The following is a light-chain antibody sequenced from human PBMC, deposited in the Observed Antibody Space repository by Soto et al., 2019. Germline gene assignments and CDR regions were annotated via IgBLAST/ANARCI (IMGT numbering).Light chain of an antibody. CDR2: DVS. CDR3: CSSAGDSYV. Sequence: QSVLTQPASLSGSPGQSITISCTGTSSDDGNYNLVSWYQQHPGKAPKLMIYDVSKRPSGVSNRFSGSKSGNTASLTSSGLQADDETDYYWCSSAGDSYVFGTESKVTVL. CDR1: SSDDGNYNL. V-gene: IGLV2-23*02. J-gene: IGLJ1*01.